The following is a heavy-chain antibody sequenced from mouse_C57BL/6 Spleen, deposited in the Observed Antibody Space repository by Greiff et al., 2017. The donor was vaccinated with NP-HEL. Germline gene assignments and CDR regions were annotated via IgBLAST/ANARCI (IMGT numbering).Heavy chain of an antibody. CDR3: ASYGTVVAIDY. CDR2: IDPSDSYT. Sequence: VQLQQSGAELVMPGASVKLSCKASGYTFTSYWMHWVKQRPGQGLEWIGEIDPSDSYTNYNQKFKGKSTLTVDKSSSTAYMQLSILTSEDSAVYSCASYGTVVAIDYWGQGTTLTVSS. D-gene: IGHD1-1*01. V-gene: IGHV1-69*01. CDR1: GYTFTSYW. J-gene: IGHJ2*01.